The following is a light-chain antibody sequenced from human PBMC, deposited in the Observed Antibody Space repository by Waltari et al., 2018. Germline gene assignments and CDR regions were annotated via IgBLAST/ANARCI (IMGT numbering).Light chain of an antibody. CDR2: DTS. CDR3: QQRRSWPLT. Sequence: SCRASHSVDWYLAWYQQRPGQPPRLLIYDTSNRAPGITARFSGSGSDTDFTLTISSLEPEDFAVYYCQQRRSWPLTFGGGTKVEIE. CDR1: HSVDWY. V-gene: IGKV3-11*01. J-gene: IGKJ4*01.